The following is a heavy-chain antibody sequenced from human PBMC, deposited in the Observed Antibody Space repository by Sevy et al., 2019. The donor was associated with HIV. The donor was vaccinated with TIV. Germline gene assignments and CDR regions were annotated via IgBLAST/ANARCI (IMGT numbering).Heavy chain of an antibody. V-gene: IGHV3-53*01. CDR2: SYSDDSR. J-gene: IGHJ6*02. CDR1: GFTVTNNY. D-gene: IGHD6-13*01. CDR3: ARLHPHIAAARAMDV. Sequence: GGSLRLSCAASGFTVTNNYISWVRQAPGKGLDWVALSYSDDSRYFADSVRGRFTISRDSLKNTLYLQMNSLRAEDTAVYHCARLHPHIAAARAMDVWGQGTTVTVSS.